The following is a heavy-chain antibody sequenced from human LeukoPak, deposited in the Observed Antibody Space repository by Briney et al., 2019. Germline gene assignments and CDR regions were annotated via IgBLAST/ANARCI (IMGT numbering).Heavy chain of an antibody. J-gene: IGHJ4*02. CDR1: GGSISSGGYY. Sequence: SQTLSLTCTVSGGSISSGGYYWSWIRQPPGKGLEWIGYIYHSGSTYYNPSLKSRVTISVDRSKNQSSLKLSSVTAADTAVYYCARGELYYYDSSGYYYDSGVLDYWGQGTLVTVSS. D-gene: IGHD3-22*01. V-gene: IGHV4-30-2*01. CDR2: IYHSGST. CDR3: ARGELYYYDSSGYYYDSGVLDY.